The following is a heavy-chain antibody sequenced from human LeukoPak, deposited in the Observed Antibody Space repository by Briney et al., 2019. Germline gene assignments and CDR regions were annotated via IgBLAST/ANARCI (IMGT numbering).Heavy chain of an antibody. Sequence: GGSLRLSCAASGFTFSSYAMSWVRQAPGKGLEWVLAISGSGGSTYYADSVKGRFTISRDNSKNTLYLQMNSLRAEDTAVYYCAKSGVVRGVITNWFDPWGQGTLVTVSS. J-gene: IGHJ5*02. CDR2: ISGSGGST. D-gene: IGHD3-10*01. V-gene: IGHV3-23*01. CDR3: AKSGVVRGVITNWFDP. CDR1: GFTFSSYA.